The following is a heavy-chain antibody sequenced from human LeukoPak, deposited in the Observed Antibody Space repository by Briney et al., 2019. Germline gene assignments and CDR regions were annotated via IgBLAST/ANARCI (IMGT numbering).Heavy chain of an antibody. V-gene: IGHV3-21*01. J-gene: IGHJ4*02. D-gene: IGHD6-13*01. Sequence: TGGSLRLSCAASGFTFSSYEMNWVRQAPGKGLEWVSSISSSSSYIYYADSVKGRFTISRDNAKNSLYLQMNSLRAEDTAVYYCARDIAAASMDYWGQGTLVTVSS. CDR1: GFTFSSYE. CDR3: ARDIAAASMDY. CDR2: ISSSSSYI.